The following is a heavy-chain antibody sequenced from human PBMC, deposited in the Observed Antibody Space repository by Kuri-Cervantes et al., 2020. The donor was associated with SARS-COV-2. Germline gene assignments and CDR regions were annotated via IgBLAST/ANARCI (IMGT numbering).Heavy chain of an antibody. D-gene: IGHD3-3*01. CDR1: GFTFSSYA. CDR3: AKEEKVLRFLEWLGGMDV. J-gene: IGHJ6*02. V-gene: IGHV3-30*04. CDR2: ISYDGSNK. Sequence: GESLKISCAASGFTFSSYAMHWVRQAPGKGLERVAVISYDGSNKYYADSVKGRFTISRDNSKNTLYLQMNSLRAEDTAVYYCAKEEKVLRFLEWLGGMDVWGQGTTVTVSS.